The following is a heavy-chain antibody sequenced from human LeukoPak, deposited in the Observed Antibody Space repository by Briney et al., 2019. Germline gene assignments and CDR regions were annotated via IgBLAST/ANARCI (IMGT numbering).Heavy chain of an antibody. J-gene: IGHJ4*02. D-gene: IGHD3-10*01. CDR2: ISPSGGST. Sequence: GASVKVSCKASGYTFTTYYMHRVRQAPGQGLEWMGIISPSGGSTTYAQKFQGRVTMTRDTSTSTVYMELSGLRSDDTAVYYCARDHGSGSYCDSWGQGTLVTVSS. CDR3: ARDHGSGSYCDS. CDR1: GYTFTTYY. V-gene: IGHV1-46*01.